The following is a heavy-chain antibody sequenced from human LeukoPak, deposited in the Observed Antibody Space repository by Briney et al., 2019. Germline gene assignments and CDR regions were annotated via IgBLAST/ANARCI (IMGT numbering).Heavy chain of an antibody. CDR2: IYYSGST. Sequence: TSETLSLTCAVSGGSISSGGYSWSWIRQPPGKGLEWIGYIYYSGSTNYNPSLKSRVTISVDTSKNQFSLKLSSVTAADTAVYYCARHVFVEDYDFWSGYSAYGMDVWGQGTTVTVSS. CDR1: GGSISSGGYS. J-gene: IGHJ6*02. CDR3: ARHVFVEDYDFWSGYSAYGMDV. D-gene: IGHD3-3*01. V-gene: IGHV4-61*08.